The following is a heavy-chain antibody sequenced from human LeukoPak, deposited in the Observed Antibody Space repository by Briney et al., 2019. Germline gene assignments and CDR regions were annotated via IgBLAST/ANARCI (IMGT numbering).Heavy chain of an antibody. Sequence: SVKVSCKASGGTFSSYAISWVRQAPGQGLEWMGGIIPISGTANYAQKFQGRVTITADESTGTAYMELSSLRSEDTAVYYCAKDLTRSYYFDYWGQGTLVTVSS. D-gene: IGHD2-15*01. CDR1: GGTFSSYA. V-gene: IGHV1-69*13. CDR3: AKDLTRSYYFDY. CDR2: IIPISGTA. J-gene: IGHJ4*02.